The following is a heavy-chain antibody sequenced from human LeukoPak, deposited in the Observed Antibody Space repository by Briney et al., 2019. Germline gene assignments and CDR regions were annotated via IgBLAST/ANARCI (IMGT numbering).Heavy chain of an antibody. CDR3: ARTDGYNRSFDY. CDR1: GGSISSYY. CDR2: INHSGST. D-gene: IGHD5-24*01. J-gene: IGHJ4*02. Sequence: SETLSLTCTVSGGSISSYYWSWIRQPPGKGLEWIGEINHSGSTNYNPSLKSRVTISVDTSKNQFSLKLSSVTAADTAVYYCARTDGYNRSFDYWGQGTLVTVSS. V-gene: IGHV4-34*01.